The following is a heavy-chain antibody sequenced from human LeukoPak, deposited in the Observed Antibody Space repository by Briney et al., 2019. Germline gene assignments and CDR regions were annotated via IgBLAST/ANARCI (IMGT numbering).Heavy chain of an antibody. CDR2: INHSGRT. CDR3: AKGNGWYFY. V-gene: IGHV4-34*01. CDR1: GGSFSGDY. D-gene: IGHD6-19*01. Sequence: SETLSLTCVVYGGSFSGDYWSWIRQPPGRGLEWIGEINHSGRTNYNSSLKSRVTMSVDTSKTQISLKLSSVTAADTAVYYCAKGNGWYFYWGQGTLVTVSS. J-gene: IGHJ4*02.